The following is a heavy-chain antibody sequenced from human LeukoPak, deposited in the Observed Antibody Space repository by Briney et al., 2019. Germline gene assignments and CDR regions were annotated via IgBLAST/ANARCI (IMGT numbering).Heavy chain of an antibody. CDR3: AKGAYDYIEMGYFDY. CDR2: ISGSGGST. J-gene: IGHJ4*02. V-gene: IGHV3-23*01. Sequence: GGSLRLSCAASGFTSSSYAMSWVRQAPGKGLEWVSAISGSGGSTYYADSVKGRFTISRDNSKNRLYLQMNSLRAEDTALYYCAKGAYDYIEMGYFDYWGQGTLVTVSS. D-gene: IGHD5-12*01. CDR1: GFTSSSYA.